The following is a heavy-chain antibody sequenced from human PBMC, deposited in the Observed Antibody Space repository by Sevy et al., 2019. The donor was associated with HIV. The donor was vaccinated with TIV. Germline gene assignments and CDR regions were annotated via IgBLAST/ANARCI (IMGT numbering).Heavy chain of an antibody. CDR1: GFTFSSYA. V-gene: IGHV3-21*01. J-gene: IGHJ6*02. CDR3: ARVAADDPDFYYYGMDV. Sequence: GGSLRLSCAASGFTFSSYAMNWVRQAPGKGLERVSSISSSSSHIYAADSLKGRFTISRDNAKNSLFLQMNSLRAEDTAIYYCARVAADDPDFYYYGMDVWRQGTTVTVSS. CDR2: ISSSSSHI. D-gene: IGHD6-13*01.